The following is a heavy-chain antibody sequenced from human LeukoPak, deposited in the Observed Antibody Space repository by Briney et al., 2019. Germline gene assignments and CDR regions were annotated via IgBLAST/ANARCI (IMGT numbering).Heavy chain of an antibody. CDR3: ARVDSSSPLAGFDP. V-gene: IGHV3-48*01. Sequence: GGSLRLSCTASGFTFGDHGLNWFRQAPGKGLEWVSYISSSSSTIYYADSVKGRFTISRDNAKNSLYLKMNSLRAEDTAVYYCARVDSSSPLAGFDPWGQGTLVTVSS. D-gene: IGHD6-6*01. CDR2: ISSSSSTI. J-gene: IGHJ5*02. CDR1: GFTFGDHG.